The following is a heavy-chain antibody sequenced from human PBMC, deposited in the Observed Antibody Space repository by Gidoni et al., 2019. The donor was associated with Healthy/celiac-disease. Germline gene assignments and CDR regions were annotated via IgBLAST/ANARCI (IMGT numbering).Heavy chain of an antibody. J-gene: IGHJ6*02. CDR2: IRSKAYGGTT. Sequence: EVQLVESGGGLVQPGRSLRLSCTASGFTFGDYAMSWFRQAPGKGLEWVGFIRSKAYGGTTEYAASVKGRFTISRDDSKSIAYLQMNSLKTEDTAVYYCTRGDPNYDFWPYYGMDVWGQGTTVTVSS. V-gene: IGHV3-49*03. D-gene: IGHD3-3*01. CDR1: GFTFGDYA. CDR3: TRGDPNYDFWPYYGMDV.